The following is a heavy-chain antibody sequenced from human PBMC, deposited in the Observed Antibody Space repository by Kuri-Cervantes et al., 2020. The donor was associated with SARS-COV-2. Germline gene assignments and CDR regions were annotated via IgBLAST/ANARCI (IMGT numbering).Heavy chain of an antibody. CDR2: INPDGSYT. Sequence: GGSLRLSCAASGFTFSGHWIHWVRQAPGKGLVWVSRINPDGSYTNNADSVKGRFTLYGDNAKNMLFLQMNSLRAGDTAVYYCVRDRDHWNFDYWGQGTRVPVAS. CDR3: VRDRDHWNFDY. CDR1: GFTFSGHW. J-gene: IGHJ4*02. V-gene: IGHV3-74*01. D-gene: IGHD1-1*01.